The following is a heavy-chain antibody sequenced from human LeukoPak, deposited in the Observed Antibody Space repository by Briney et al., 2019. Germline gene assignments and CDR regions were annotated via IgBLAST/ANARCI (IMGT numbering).Heavy chain of an antibody. J-gene: IGHJ4*02. Sequence: EASVKVSCKTSGYTFTDKYIHWVRQAPGLGLECMGWMHPNTGDTVYVQKFQGRVTFTRDTSISTAYMEPHRLGSDDTAVYFCVRDLTNPASGDYWGQGTLVTVSS. CDR2: MHPNTGDT. V-gene: IGHV1-2*02. CDR1: GYTFTDKY. CDR3: VRDLTNPASGDY. D-gene: IGHD1-14*01.